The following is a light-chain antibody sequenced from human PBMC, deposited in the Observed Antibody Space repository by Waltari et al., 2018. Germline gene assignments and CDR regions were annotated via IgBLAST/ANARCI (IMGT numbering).Light chain of an antibody. J-gene: IGKJ2*01. Sequence: DIQMTQSPSSLSVSVGDRVTITCRASQDIRDFLAWYQQKPGGVPRLLIYGASTLQSGVPSRFSGSGSGTDFTLTIRSLQPEDIATYYCQQFDNLVYTFGQGTKLEIK. CDR1: QDIRDF. CDR2: GAS. V-gene: IGKV1-27*01. CDR3: QQFDNLVYT.